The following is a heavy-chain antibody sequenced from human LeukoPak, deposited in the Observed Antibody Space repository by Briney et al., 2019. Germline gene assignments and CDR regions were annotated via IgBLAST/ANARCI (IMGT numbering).Heavy chain of an antibody. CDR1: GYTFTGYY. Sequence: WASVKVSCKASGYTFTGYYMHWVRQAPGQGLEWMGWINPNSGGTNYAQKFQGRVTMTRDTSISTAYMELSRLRSDDTAVYYCAGGPNRDYDSIVGPDDAFDIWGQGTMVTVSS. V-gene: IGHV1-2*02. D-gene: IGHD3-22*01. CDR3: AGGPNRDYDSIVGPDDAFDI. CDR2: INPNSGGT. J-gene: IGHJ3*02.